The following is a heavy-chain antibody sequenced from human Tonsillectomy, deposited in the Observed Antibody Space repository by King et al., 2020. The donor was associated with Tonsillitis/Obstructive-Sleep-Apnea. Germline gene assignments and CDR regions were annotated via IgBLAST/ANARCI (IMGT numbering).Heavy chain of an antibody. CDR1: GFTFSSYR. V-gene: IGHV3-74*01. D-gene: IGHD3-16*02. CDR2: INSDGGSK. CDR3: ARSMITFGGVISSDFDY. J-gene: IGHJ4*02. Sequence: VQLVESGGGLVQPGGSLRLSCAASGFTFSSYRRHWGRQAPGKGLGWVLRINSDGGSKRYADSLMGRFTIYRDNAKNTLYLQITSLRAEDTAVYYCARSMITFGGVISSDFDYWGQGTLVTVSS.